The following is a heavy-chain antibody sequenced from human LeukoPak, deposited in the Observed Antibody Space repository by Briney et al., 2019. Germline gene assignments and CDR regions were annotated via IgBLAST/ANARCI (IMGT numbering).Heavy chain of an antibody. CDR3: ASIAAADRSADY. D-gene: IGHD6-13*01. CDR2: INPNSGGT. CDR1: GYTFTGYY. J-gene: IGHJ4*02. Sequence: GASVKVSCKASGYTFTGYYMHWVREAPGRGLEWMGWINPNSGGTNYAQKFQGRVTMTRDTSISTAYMELSRLRSDDTAVYYCASIAAADRSADYWGQGTLVTVSS. V-gene: IGHV1-2*02.